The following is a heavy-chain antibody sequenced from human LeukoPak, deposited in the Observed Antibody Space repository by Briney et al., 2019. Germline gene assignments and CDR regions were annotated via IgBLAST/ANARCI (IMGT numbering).Heavy chain of an antibody. CDR3: ARLEYYYVSGNYYKLFDY. V-gene: IGHV3-48*02. D-gene: IGHD3-10*01. J-gene: IGHJ4*02. CDR2: ISSSGSTI. Sequence: GGSLRLSCAASGFTFSNAWMTWVRQAPGKGLEWVSDISSSGSTIYFADSVKGRFTISRDNAKNSLYLQMNSLRDEDTAVYYCARLEYYYVSGNYYKLFDYWGQGTLVTVCS. CDR1: GFTFSNAW.